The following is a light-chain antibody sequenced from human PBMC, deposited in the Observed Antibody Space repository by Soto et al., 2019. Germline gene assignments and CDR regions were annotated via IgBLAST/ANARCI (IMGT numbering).Light chain of an antibody. CDR1: QNVNTN. Sequence: EIVMTQSPATLSVSPGERATLFCRASQNVNTNLAWYQQRLVHGPRLVMYGASIRPTGSPARFSGRWSGTEYTLNISRLQSEDLAVYYWQQYNDWPPFTFGPRIKVDIK. CDR3: QQYNDWPPFT. CDR2: GAS. V-gene: IGKV3-15*01. J-gene: IGKJ3*01.